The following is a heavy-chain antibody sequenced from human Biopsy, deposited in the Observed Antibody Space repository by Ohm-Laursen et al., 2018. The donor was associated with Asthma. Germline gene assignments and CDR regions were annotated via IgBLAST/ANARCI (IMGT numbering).Heavy chain of an antibody. CDR1: GFSFSSYG. Sequence: SLRLSCAASGFSFSSYGMHWVRQTPGKGLEWVGRIKSKTAGGTIDFAAPVKGRFTISRDDSKNTLYLQMNSLKNDDTAVYYCPTEGGQRYWGQGTLVTVSS. CDR3: PTEGGQRY. J-gene: IGHJ4*02. D-gene: IGHD1-14*01. V-gene: IGHV3-15*01. CDR2: IKSKTAGGTI.